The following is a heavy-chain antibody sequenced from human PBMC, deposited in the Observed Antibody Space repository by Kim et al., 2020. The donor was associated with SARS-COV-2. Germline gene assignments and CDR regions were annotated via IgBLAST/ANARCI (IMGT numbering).Heavy chain of an antibody. Sequence: ASVKVSCEASGFTLSSFGISWVRQAPGQGLEWLGWIGTDDGPNYAQKIRGRATLTIDTSTSTVYMEMRSLTSDDTAVYFCARDRGYGDDTFDYWGQGTLVTASS. CDR2: IGTDDGP. J-gene: IGHJ4*02. D-gene: IGHD5-18*01. V-gene: IGHV1-18*01. CDR3: ARDRGYGDDTFDY. CDR1: GFTLSSFG.